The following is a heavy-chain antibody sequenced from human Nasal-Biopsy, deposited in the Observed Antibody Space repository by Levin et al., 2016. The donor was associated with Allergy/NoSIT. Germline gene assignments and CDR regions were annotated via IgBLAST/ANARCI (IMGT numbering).Heavy chain of an antibody. CDR1: GDSISSNYYY. CDR3: ARHAPHYSSGWH. D-gene: IGHD6-19*01. CDR2: IYYSGTT. Sequence: SETLSLTCNVSGDSISSNYYYWGWIRQPPGKGLEWIGSIYYSGTTYYNPSLDSRITISIATSKNQFSLKLTSVTAADTAVYYCARHAPHYSSGWHWGQGTLVTVSS. J-gene: IGHJ4*02. V-gene: IGHV4-39*01.